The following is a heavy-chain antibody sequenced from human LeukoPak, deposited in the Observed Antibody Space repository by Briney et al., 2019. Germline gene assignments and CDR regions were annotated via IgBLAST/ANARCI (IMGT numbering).Heavy chain of an antibody. CDR2: IYYRGST. CDR1: VGSLSSSY. D-gene: IGHD1-26*01. Sequence: SETLSLTCSVPVGSLSSSYWGWVRQPPGKGLGWIGYIYYRGSTNYNPSLKSRVTIPVDTSKNQFSLKLSSVTAADTAVYYCARDRRVGAEYYFDYWGQGTLVTVSS. J-gene: IGHJ4*02. CDR3: ARDRRVGAEYYFDY. V-gene: IGHV4-59*01.